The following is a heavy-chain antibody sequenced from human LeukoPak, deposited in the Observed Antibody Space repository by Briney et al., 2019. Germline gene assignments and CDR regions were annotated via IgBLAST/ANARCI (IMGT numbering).Heavy chain of an antibody. D-gene: IGHD6-19*01. CDR1: GLTISNCA. CDR2: ITGSGDNT. V-gene: IGHV3-23*01. J-gene: IGHJ4*02. Sequence: GGSLRLSCAASGLTISNCAMTWVRQAPRKGLEWVSGITGSGDNTYYADSVKGRFTITRDNSKNTLYLQMNSLRVDDTAVYYCARYHTSGWNYFDYWGQGTLVSVSS. CDR3: ARYHTSGWNYFDY.